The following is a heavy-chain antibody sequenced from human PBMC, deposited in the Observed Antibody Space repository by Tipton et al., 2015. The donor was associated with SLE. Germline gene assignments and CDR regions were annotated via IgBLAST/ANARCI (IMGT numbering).Heavy chain of an antibody. J-gene: IGHJ4*02. D-gene: IGHD4-17*01. CDR3: ASVDDTVTSHFEY. Sequence: TLSLTCTVSVHSISSGDYYWTWIRQLPGMGLEWIGFIYLSGLTSYNPSLNNRVSISVDTSKSQFSLKLTSVTAADTAIYYCASVDDTVTSHFEYWGQGTLVTVSS. CDR2: IYLSGLT. V-gene: IGHV4-31*03. CDR1: VHSISSGDYY.